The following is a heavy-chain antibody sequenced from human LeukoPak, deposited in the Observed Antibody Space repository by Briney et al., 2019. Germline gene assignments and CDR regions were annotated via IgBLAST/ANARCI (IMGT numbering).Heavy chain of an antibody. D-gene: IGHD1-26*01. V-gene: IGHV4-34*01. CDR2: INHSGST. Sequence: SETLSLTCAVYGGSFSGYYWSWISQPPGKGLDWIGEINHSGSTNYNPSLKSRVTISVDTSKNQFSLKLSSVTAADTAVYYCARDEVGATPAGFDYWGQGTLVTVSS. J-gene: IGHJ4*02. CDR1: GGSFSGYY. CDR3: ARDEVGATPAGFDY.